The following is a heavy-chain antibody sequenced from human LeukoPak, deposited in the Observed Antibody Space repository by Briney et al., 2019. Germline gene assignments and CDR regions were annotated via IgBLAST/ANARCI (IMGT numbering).Heavy chain of an antibody. CDR1: GFTFSSYA. Sequence: GRSLRLSCAASGFTFSSYAMHWVRQAPGKGLEWVAVISYDGSNKYYADSVKGRSTISRDNSKNTLYLQMNSLRAEDTAVYYCARAMTTVNPVDAFDIWGQGTMVTVSS. J-gene: IGHJ3*02. CDR3: ARAMTTVNPVDAFDI. CDR2: ISYDGSNK. D-gene: IGHD4-17*01. V-gene: IGHV3-30-3*01.